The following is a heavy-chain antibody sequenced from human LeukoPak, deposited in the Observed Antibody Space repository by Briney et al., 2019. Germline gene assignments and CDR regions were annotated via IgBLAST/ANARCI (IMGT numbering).Heavy chain of an antibody. Sequence: GGSLRLSCAASGFTFSSYAMCWVRQAPGKGLVGVSAISGSGGSTYYADSVKGRFTISRDNSKNTPYLQMNSLRAEDTAVYYCAKDLELELPLYFDYWGQGALVTVSS. CDR3: AKDLELELPLYFDY. V-gene: IGHV3-23*01. CDR2: ISGSGGST. D-gene: IGHD1-7*01. CDR1: GFTFSSYA. J-gene: IGHJ4*02.